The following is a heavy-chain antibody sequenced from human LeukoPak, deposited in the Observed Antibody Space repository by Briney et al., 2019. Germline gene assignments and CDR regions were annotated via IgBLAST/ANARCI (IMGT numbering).Heavy chain of an antibody. V-gene: IGHV1-2*06. CDR1: GYTFTGYY. CDR3: ARTGDLRNYDWLFWGGYYYYAMDV. J-gene: IGHJ6*02. Sequence: ASVKVSCKASGYTFTGYYIHWLRQAPGQGPEWLGRIDTKSGDTSYAQKFQDRVTMTRDTSINTAYMELSGLQSDDTAVYYCARTGDLRNYDWLFWGGYYYYAMDVWGQGTTVPVSS. CDR2: IDTKSGDT. D-gene: IGHD3-9*01.